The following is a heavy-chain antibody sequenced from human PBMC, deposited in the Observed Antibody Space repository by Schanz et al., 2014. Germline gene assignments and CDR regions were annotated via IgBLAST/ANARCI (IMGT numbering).Heavy chain of an antibody. CDR1: GFTFSDHY. CDR3: VKDDRGDVVVVAANY. CDR2: ITNKPNNYNT. Sequence: PGGSLRLSCAASGFTFSDHYMDWVRQAPGKGLEWVGRITNKPNNYNTEYAASVKGRFTISRDDSRSSLYLQMSSLKTEDTAVYYCVKDDRGDVVVVAANYWGQGAQVIVSS. V-gene: IGHV3-72*01. J-gene: IGHJ4*02. D-gene: IGHD2-15*01.